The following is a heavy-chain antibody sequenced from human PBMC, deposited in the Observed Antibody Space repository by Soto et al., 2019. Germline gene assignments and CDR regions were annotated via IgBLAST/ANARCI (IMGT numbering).Heavy chain of an antibody. CDR2: ISYDGSNK. CDR1: GFTFSSYA. Sequence: QVQLVESGGGVVQPGRSLRLSCAASGFTFSSYAMHWVRQAPGKGLEWVAVISYDGSNKYYADSVKGRFTISRDNSKNKLYLQMNSLRAEDTAVYYCVGGGSGSHACYWGQGTLVTVSS. J-gene: IGHJ4*02. D-gene: IGHD2-15*01. CDR3: VGGGSGSHACY. V-gene: IGHV3-30-3*01.